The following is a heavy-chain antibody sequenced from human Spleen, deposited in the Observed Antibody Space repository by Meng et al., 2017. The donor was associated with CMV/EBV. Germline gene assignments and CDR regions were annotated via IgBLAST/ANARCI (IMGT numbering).Heavy chain of an antibody. CDR2: ISASGAST. J-gene: IGHJ6*02. CDR1: GLTFSTYV. Sequence: GESLKISCAASGLTFSTYVMSWVRQAPGKGLEWVSAISASGASTYYADSVKGRFTISRDTSKNTLYMQMNSLRAEDTAVYYCARDRRREGNYYYYGMDVWGQGTTVTVSS. V-gene: IGHV3-23*01. CDR3: ARDRRREGNYYYYGMDV.